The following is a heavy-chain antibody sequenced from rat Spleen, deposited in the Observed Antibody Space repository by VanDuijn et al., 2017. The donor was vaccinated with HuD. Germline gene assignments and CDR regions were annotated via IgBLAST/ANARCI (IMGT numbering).Heavy chain of an antibody. V-gene: IGHV5-25*01. Sequence: EVQLVESGGGLVQPGRSLKLSCAASGFTFSNYDMAWVRQAPTKGLEWVASISPSGGSPYYRDSVKGRFTVSRDNAKSTLYLQMDSLRSEDTATYYCAIHNYDDYYHVGHYFDYWGQGVMVTVSS. J-gene: IGHJ2*01. CDR2: ISPSGGSP. D-gene: IGHD1-12*03. CDR1: GFTFSNYD. CDR3: AIHNYDDYYHVGHYFDY.